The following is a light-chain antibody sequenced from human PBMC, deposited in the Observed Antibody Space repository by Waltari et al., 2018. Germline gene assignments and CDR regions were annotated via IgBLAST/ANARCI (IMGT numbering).Light chain of an antibody. V-gene: IGLV2-14*03. CDR2: GFT. CDR3: NSYTSGRTVV. CDR1: PSDMGDYNS. J-gene: IGLJ3*02. Sequence: QSALTQPASVSGSPGQSITISCTGTPSDMGDYNSVSSYPQYPSKAPIPIIFGFTSRPSVVPDRYSGSKSDNTASLTISGLQAEDEADYYCNSYTSGRTVVFCGGTKLTVL.